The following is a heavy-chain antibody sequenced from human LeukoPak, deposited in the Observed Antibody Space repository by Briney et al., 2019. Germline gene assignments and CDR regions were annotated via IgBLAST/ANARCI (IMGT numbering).Heavy chain of an antibody. V-gene: IGHV4-34*01. CDR1: GGSFSGYY. CDR2: INHSGST. D-gene: IGHD3-10*01. Sequence: SETLSLTCAVYGGSFSGYYWSWIRQPPGKGLEWIGEINHSGSTNYNPSLKSRVTISVDTSKNQFSLKLSSVTAADTAVYYCERVRYYGSGSYYPYYYYGMDVWGQGTTVTVSS. CDR3: ERVRYYGSGSYYPYYYYGMDV. J-gene: IGHJ6*02.